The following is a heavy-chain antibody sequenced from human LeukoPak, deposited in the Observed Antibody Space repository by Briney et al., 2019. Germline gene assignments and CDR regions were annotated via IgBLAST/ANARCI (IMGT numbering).Heavy chain of an antibody. CDR1: GYTFTGYY. Sequence: GASVKVSCKASGYTFTGYYMHWVRQAPGQGLEWMGWINPNSGGTNYAQKFQGRVTMTTDTSTSTAYMELRSLRSDDTAVYYCARARTRQQLVAGYFQHWGQGTLVTVSS. J-gene: IGHJ1*01. CDR2: INPNSGGT. D-gene: IGHD6-13*01. CDR3: ARARTRQQLVAGYFQH. V-gene: IGHV1-2*02.